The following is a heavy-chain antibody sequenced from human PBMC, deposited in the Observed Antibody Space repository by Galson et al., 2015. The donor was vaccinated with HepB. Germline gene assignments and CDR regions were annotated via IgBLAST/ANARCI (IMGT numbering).Heavy chain of an antibody. J-gene: IGHJ6*03. V-gene: IGHV7-4-1*02. CDR2: INTNTGNP. Sequence: SVKVSCKASGYTFTSYAMNWVRQAPGQGLEWMGWINTNTGNPTYAQGFTGRFVFSLDTSVSTAYLQISSLKAEDTAVYYCARARPYSGYDHLYYYYYYMDVWGKGTTVTVSS. CDR3: ARARPYSGYDHLYYYYYYMDV. CDR1: GYTFTSYA. D-gene: IGHD5-12*01.